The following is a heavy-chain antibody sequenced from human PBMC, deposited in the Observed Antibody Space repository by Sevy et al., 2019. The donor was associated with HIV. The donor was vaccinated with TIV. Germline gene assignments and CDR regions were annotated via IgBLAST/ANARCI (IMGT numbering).Heavy chain of an antibody. CDR2: FDPEDGKT. D-gene: IGHD3-22*01. Sequence: ASVNVSCKVSGYTLTELSIHWVRQAPGKGLEWLVTFDPEDGKTIYAQNFQGRVTMTVDTSTDTTYMELSSLRSEDTAVYYCASTRDYYDSSGYYFDYWGQGTLVTVSS. CDR3: ASTRDYYDSSGYYFDY. CDR1: GYTLTELS. V-gene: IGHV1-24*01. J-gene: IGHJ4*02.